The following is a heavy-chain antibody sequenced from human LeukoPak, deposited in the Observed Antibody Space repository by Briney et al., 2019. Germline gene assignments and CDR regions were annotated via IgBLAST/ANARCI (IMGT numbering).Heavy chain of an antibody. Sequence: GASVKVSCTTSGYTFTNYGVTWVRQAPGQGLEWMGWISAYNGNTNYAQKLQGRVTMTTDTSTSTAYMELRSLRSDDTAVYYCARDGRYGDYPSDYWGQGTLVTVSS. CDR2: ISAYNGNT. V-gene: IGHV1-18*04. CDR1: GYTFTNYG. D-gene: IGHD4-17*01. CDR3: ARDGRYGDYPSDY. J-gene: IGHJ4*02.